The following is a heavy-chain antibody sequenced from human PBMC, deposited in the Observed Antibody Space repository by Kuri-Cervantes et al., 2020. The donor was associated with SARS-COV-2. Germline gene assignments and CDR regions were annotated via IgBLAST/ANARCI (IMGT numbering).Heavy chain of an antibody. J-gene: IGHJ4*02. CDR2: IYSGGST. CDR3: AKALRVVVVAATDLFDY. Sequence: GESLKISGAASGVTVSSNYMSWVRQAPGKGLEWVSVIYSGGSTYYADSVKGRFTISRDNSKNTLYLQMNSLRAEDTAVYYCAKALRVVVVAATDLFDYWGQGTLVTVSS. D-gene: IGHD2-15*01. V-gene: IGHV3-66*01. CDR1: GVTVSSNY.